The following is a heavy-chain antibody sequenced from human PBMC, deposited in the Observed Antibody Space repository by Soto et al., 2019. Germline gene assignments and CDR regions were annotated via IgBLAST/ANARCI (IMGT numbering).Heavy chain of an antibody. Sequence: QVQLVESGGGLVKPGGSLRLSCAASGFTFSDYYMSWIRQAPGKGLEWVSYISSSSTYTKYADSVKGRFTISRDNAKNSLDLQMNSLRAEDTAVYYCARDQYYNYGNDYWGQGTRVTVSS. CDR3: ARDQYYNYGNDY. D-gene: IGHD3-10*01. CDR2: ISSSSTYT. CDR1: GFTFSDYY. J-gene: IGHJ4*02. V-gene: IGHV3-11*05.